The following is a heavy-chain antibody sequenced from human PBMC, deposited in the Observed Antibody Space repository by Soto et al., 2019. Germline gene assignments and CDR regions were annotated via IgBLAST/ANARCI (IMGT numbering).Heavy chain of an antibody. J-gene: IGHJ6*02. CDR3: AKDGAAAGTGSYYGMDV. D-gene: IGHD6-13*01. V-gene: IGHV3-9*01. CDR1: GFTFDDYA. CDR2: ISWNSGSI. Sequence: EVQLVESGGGLVQPGRSLRLSCAASGFTFDDYAMHWVRQAPGKGLEWVSGISWNSGSIGYADSVKGRFTISRDNAXNXXYLQMNSLRAEDTALYYCAKDGAAAGTGSYYGMDVWGQGTTVTVSS.